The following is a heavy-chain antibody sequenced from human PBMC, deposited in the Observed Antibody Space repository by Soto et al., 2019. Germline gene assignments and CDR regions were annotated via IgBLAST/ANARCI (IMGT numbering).Heavy chain of an antibody. CDR3: ARAKGRWLQFGWFDP. CDR1: GGSISSYY. CDR2: IYYSGST. D-gene: IGHD5-12*01. J-gene: IGHJ5*02. Sequence: PSETLSLTCTVSGGSISSYYWSWIRQPPGKGLEWIGYIYYSGSTNYNPSLKSRVTISVDTSKNQFSLKLSSVTAADTAVYYCARAKGRWLQFGWFDPWGQGTLVTVSS. V-gene: IGHV4-59*01.